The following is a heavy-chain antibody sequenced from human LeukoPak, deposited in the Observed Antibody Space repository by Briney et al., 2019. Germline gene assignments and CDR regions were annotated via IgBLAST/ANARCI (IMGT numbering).Heavy chain of an antibody. V-gene: IGHV3-7*01. J-gene: IGHJ4*02. CDR2: INKDGGEK. Sequence: GGSLRLSCVASGFTFKNDEMNWVRQAPGKGLERVANINKDGGEKYYMESVKGRFTISRDNAKNSLYLQMNSLTVEDTAVYYCARDMGWQQFDQWGQGTLVTVSS. CDR1: GFTFKNDE. D-gene: IGHD5-24*01. CDR3: ARDMGWQQFDQ.